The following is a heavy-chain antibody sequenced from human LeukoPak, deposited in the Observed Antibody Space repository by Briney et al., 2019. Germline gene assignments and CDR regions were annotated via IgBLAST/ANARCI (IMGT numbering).Heavy chain of an antibody. Sequence: SQTLSLTCVVSGDSVSSNSAAWNWIRQSPSRGLEWLGRTYYRSKWYNDYAVSVKSRITINPDTSKNQFSLQLNSVTPEDTAVYYCAREDSSSWYNWFDPWGQGTLVTVSS. CDR2: TYYRSKWYN. D-gene: IGHD6-13*01. V-gene: IGHV6-1*01. CDR1: GDSVSSNSAA. CDR3: AREDSSSWYNWFDP. J-gene: IGHJ5*02.